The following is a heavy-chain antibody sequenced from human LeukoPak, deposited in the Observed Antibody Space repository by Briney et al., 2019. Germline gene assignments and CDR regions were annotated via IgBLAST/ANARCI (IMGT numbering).Heavy chain of an antibody. J-gene: IGHJ4*02. Sequence: GGSLRLSCAASGFTFSSYAMHWVRQAPGKGLEYVSAISSNGGSTYYANSVKGRFTISRDNSKNTLYLQMGSLRAEDMAVYYCAREGAPVTTVATPVYFDYRGQGTLVTVSS. CDR3: AREGAPVTTVATPVYFDY. V-gene: IGHV3-64*01. D-gene: IGHD4-17*01. CDR1: GFTFSSYA. CDR2: ISSNGGST.